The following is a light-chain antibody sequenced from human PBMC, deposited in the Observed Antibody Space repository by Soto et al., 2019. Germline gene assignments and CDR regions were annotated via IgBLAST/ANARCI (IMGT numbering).Light chain of an antibody. CDR1: SSNIGSNT. J-gene: IGLJ1*01. CDR2: STN. V-gene: IGLV1-44*01. CDR3: AAWDDSLNGYV. Sequence: QPVLTQPPSASGTPGQRVTISCSGSSSNIGSNTVNWYQQLPGTAPKLLIYSTNQRHSGVPDRFSGSKSGTSASLAISGLQSEDEADYYCAAWDDSLNGYVFGTGTKLTVL.